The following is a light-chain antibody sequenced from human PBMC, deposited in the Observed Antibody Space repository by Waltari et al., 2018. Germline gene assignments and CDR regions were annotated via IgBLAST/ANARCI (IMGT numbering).Light chain of an antibody. J-gene: IGLJ3*02. CDR3: GTWDSSLSAGV. V-gene: IGLV1-51*01. Sequence: QSVLTQPPSVSAAPGPKVTISCSGSSSNLGNHYVSWYQVLPGTAPKLLIYDDNKRPSGIPGRFSGSKSGTSATLDITGLQTGDETEYYCGTWDSSLSAGVFGGGTRLTVL. CDR1: SSNLGNHY. CDR2: DDN.